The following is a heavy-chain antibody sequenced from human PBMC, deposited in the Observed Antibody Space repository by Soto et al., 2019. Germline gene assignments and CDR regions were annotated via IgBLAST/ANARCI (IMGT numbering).Heavy chain of an antibody. CDR3: ARSSYYYGMDV. CDR1: GGSISSSSYY. J-gene: IGHJ6*02. CDR2: IYYSGST. V-gene: IGHV4-39*01. Sequence: SETLSLTCTVSGGSISSSSYYWGWIRQPPGKGLEWIGSIYYSGSTYYNPSLKSRVTISVDTSKNQFSLKLSSVTAADTAVYYCARSSYYYGMDVWGQGTTVTVSS.